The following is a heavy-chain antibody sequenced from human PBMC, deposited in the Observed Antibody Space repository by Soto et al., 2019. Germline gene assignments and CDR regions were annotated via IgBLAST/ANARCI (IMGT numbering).Heavy chain of an antibody. Sequence: QVLLVESGGGVAQPGRSLRLSCAASKYIFTGYGMHWVRQTPGKGLEWVAVIRFDGTDEHYADSVQGRFTISRDNSKNMLYLQMNSLRVEDTALYYCARDGFGGTAFRGFLDYWGQGTLVTVSS. D-gene: IGHD1-1*01. V-gene: IGHV3-33*01. CDR1: KYIFTGYG. CDR2: IRFDGTDE. J-gene: IGHJ4*02. CDR3: ARDGFGGTAFRGFLDY.